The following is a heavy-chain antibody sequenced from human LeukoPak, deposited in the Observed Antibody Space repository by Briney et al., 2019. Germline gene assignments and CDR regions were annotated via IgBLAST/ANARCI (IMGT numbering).Heavy chain of an antibody. D-gene: IGHD3-10*01. CDR3: AREMTRKIHLTYGSRVSGDAFDI. J-gene: IGHJ3*02. V-gene: IGHV1-8*03. CDR1: GYTFTSYD. CDR2: MNPNSGNT. Sequence: GAPVKVSCKASGYTFTSYDINWVRQATGQGLEWMGWMNPNSGNTGYAQKFQGRVTITRNTSISTAYMELSSLRSEDTAVYYCAREMTRKIHLTYGSRVSGDAFDIWGQGTMVTVSS.